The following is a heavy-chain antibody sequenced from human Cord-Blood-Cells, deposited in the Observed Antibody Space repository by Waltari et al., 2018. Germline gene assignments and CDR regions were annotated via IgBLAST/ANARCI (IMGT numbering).Heavy chain of an antibody. Sequence: EVQLVQSGAEVKKPGESLKISCKGSGYSFTSYWIGWVRQMPGKGLEWMGILHPGDSDTRYGPSFQGQVTISADKSISTAYLQWSSLKASDTAMYYCARAATYYYGSGSSRNWFDPWGQGTLVTVSS. D-gene: IGHD3-10*01. J-gene: IGHJ5*02. CDR2: LHPGDSDT. CDR3: ARAATYYYGSGSSRNWFDP. V-gene: IGHV5-51*01. CDR1: GYSFTSYW.